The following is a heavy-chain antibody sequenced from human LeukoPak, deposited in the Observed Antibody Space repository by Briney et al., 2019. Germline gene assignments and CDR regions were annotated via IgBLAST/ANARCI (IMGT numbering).Heavy chain of an antibody. D-gene: IGHD3-22*01. J-gene: IGHJ4*02. V-gene: IGHV1-18*01. CDR2: ISAYNGHT. Sequence: GASVKVSCKASGGTFSSYAISWVRQAPGQGLEWMGWISAYNGHTKYAQKFQGRVTMTTDTSTSTAYMELRSLRSDDTAVYYCGRGFPPRRDYDSRGYYSYYFDYWGQGTLVTVSS. CDR1: GGTFSSYA. CDR3: GRGFPPRRDYDSRGYYSYYFDY.